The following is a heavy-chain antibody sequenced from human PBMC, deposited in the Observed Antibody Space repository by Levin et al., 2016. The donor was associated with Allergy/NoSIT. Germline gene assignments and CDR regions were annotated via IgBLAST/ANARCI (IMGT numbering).Heavy chain of an antibody. Sequence: WVRQAPGQGLEWMGMINPSGGSTTYAQKFQGRVTMTRDTSTSTVYMELSSLRSEDTAVYYCARDVDMITFGGEIYGMDVWGQGTTVTVSS. V-gene: IGHV1-46*01. CDR3: ARDVDMITFGGEIYGMDV. J-gene: IGHJ6*02. D-gene: IGHD3-16*01. CDR2: INPSGGST.